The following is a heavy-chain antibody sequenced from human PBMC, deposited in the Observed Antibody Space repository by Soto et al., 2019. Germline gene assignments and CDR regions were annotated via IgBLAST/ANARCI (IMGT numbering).Heavy chain of an antibody. CDR1: GFTFDDYA. Sequence: EVQLVESGGGLVQPGRSLRLSFAASGFTFDDYAMHWVRQAPGKGLEWVSGISWNSGSIGYADSVKGRFTISRDNAKNSLYLQMNSLRAEDTALYYCAKDIGSGGYSSGGSSYFDYWGQGTLVTVSS. D-gene: IGHD6-19*01. J-gene: IGHJ4*02. V-gene: IGHV3-9*01. CDR2: ISWNSGSI. CDR3: AKDIGSGGYSSGGSSYFDY.